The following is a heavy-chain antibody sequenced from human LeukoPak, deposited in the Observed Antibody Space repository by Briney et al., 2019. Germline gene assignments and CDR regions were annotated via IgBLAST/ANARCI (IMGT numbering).Heavy chain of an antibody. D-gene: IGHD3-22*01. Sequence: GRSLRLSCAASGFTFSSYAMHWVRQAPGKGLEWVAVISYDGSSKYYADSVKGRFTISRDNSKNMLYLQMSSLRAEDRAVYYCARVYYDGCGGAFDVWGQGTMVTVS. CDR1: GFTFSSYA. CDR3: ARVYYDGCGGAFDV. V-gene: IGHV3-30-3*01. CDR2: ISYDGSSK. J-gene: IGHJ3*01.